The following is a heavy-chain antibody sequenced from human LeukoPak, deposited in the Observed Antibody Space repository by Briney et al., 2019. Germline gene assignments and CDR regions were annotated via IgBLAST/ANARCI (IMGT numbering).Heavy chain of an antibody. Sequence: PGGSLRLSCVASGLTFSSYGMHWVRQAPGKGLEWVAVISYDGSNIYYAASVKGRFTISRDSSKNTLYLQMNSLRAEDTAVYYCAKVGCGSGYCAFDYWGQGTLVTVSS. CDR1: GLTFSSYG. J-gene: IGHJ4*02. CDR3: AKVGCGSGYCAFDY. V-gene: IGHV3-30*18. D-gene: IGHD3-22*01. CDR2: ISYDGSNI.